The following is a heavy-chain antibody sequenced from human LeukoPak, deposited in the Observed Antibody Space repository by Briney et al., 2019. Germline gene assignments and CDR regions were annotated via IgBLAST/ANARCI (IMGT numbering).Heavy chain of an antibody. V-gene: IGHV4-61*02. CDR3: ATILTPFDY. CDR1: GGSISSGSYY. D-gene: IGHD1-14*01. J-gene: IGHJ4*02. CDR2: IYTSGST. Sequence: SETLSLTCTVSGGSISSGSYYWSWIRQPAGKGLEWIGRIYTSGSTNYNPSLKSRVTISVDTSKNQFSLKLSSVTAADTAVYYCATILTPFDYWGQGTLVTVSS.